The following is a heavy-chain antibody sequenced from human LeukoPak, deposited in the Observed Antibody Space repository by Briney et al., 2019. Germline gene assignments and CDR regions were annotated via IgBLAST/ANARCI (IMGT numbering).Heavy chain of an antibody. Sequence: EGSLRLSCAASGFTFSSYEMYWVRQAPGKGLEWVSYISSSGSTIYYADSVKGRFTISRDNAKNSLYLQMNSLRAEDTAVYYCARDYPGYSSGWYDAFDIWGQGTMVTVSS. CDR1: GFTFSSYE. J-gene: IGHJ3*02. V-gene: IGHV3-48*03. D-gene: IGHD6-19*01. CDR2: ISSSGSTI. CDR3: ARDYPGYSSGWYDAFDI.